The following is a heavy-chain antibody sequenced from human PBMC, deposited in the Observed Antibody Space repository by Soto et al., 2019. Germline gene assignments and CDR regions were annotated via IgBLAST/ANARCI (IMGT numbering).Heavy chain of an antibody. V-gene: IGHV4-4*02. CDR1: GGSTNSNW. Sequence: PSETLSLTCAVSGGSTNSNWWSWVRQPPGEGLEWIGEIFHSGTVRYNPSLKSRATMSVDKSKNQLSLKVTSVTAADTAVYYCATYLTPYTFDYWGLGTLVTVSS. CDR2: IFHSGTV. D-gene: IGHD2-15*01. CDR3: ATYLTPYTFDY. J-gene: IGHJ4*02.